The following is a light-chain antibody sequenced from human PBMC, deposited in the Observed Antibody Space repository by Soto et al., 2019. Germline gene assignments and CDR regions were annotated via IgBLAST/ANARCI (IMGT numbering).Light chain of an antibody. Sequence: QSVLTQPPSASGSPGQSVTISCTGTSSDIGRYNYVSWYQQHPGTAPKLIIYEVRKRPSGVPDRFSASKSANSASLTVSGLQPEDEADYYSGSYGGSNNWVFGGGTQLTVL. CDR1: SSDIGRYNY. J-gene: IGLJ3*02. CDR3: GSYGGSNNWV. CDR2: EVR. V-gene: IGLV2-8*01.